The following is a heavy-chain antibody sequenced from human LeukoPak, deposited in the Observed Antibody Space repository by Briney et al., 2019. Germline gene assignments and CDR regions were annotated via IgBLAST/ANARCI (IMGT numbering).Heavy chain of an antibody. CDR2: ISYDGSNK. D-gene: IGHD3-9*01. CDR3: AKDWADILTGQGNAFDI. CDR1: GFTFSSYG. Sequence: GGSLRLSCAASGFTFSSYGMHWVRQAPGKGLEWVAVISYDGSNKYYADSVKGRFTISRDNSKNTLYLQMNSLRAEDTAVYYCAKDWADILTGQGNAFDIWGQGTMVTVSS. J-gene: IGHJ3*02. V-gene: IGHV3-30*18.